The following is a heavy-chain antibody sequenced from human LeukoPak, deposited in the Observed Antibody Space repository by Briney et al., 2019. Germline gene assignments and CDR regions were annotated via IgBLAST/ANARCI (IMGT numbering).Heavy chain of an antibody. Sequence: ASVKVSCKASGGTFSSYAISWVRQAPGQGLEWMGRIIPILGIANYAQKFQGRVTITADKSTSTAYMELSSLRSEDTAVYYCARGREPVVTAIMSYYYYGMDVWGQGTTVTVSS. J-gene: IGHJ6*02. CDR1: GGTFSSYA. V-gene: IGHV1-69*04. CDR2: IIPILGIA. D-gene: IGHD2-21*02. CDR3: ARGREPVVTAIMSYYYYGMDV.